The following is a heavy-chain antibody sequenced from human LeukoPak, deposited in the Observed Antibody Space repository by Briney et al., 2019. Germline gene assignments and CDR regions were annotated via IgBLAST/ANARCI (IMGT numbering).Heavy chain of an antibody. Sequence: GASVKVSCKASGFTFTSHDFNWVRQATGQGLEWMGWMNPNSGNTGYAQKFQGRVTMTRDTSLSTAYMELSSLRSEDTAMYYCVRDARGAAAADAAFDLWGQGTVVTVSS. J-gene: IGHJ3*01. CDR3: VRDARGAAAADAAFDL. V-gene: IGHV1-8*01. CDR1: GFTFTSHD. CDR2: MNPNSGNT. D-gene: IGHD6-13*01.